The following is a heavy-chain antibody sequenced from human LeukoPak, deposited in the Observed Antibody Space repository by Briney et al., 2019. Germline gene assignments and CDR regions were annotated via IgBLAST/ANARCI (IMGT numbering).Heavy chain of an antibody. V-gene: IGHV6-1*01. J-gene: IGHJ5*02. CDR1: GDSVSSNSAA. CDR2: TYYRSKWYN. D-gene: IGHD3-10*01. Sequence: SQTLSVTRAISGDSVSSNSAAWNWIRQSPSRGLEWLGRTYYRSKWYNDYAVSVKSRITINPDTSKNQFSLQLNSVTPEDTAVYYCARGYQWGSGSYYSNWFDPWGQGTLVTVSS. CDR3: ARGYQWGSGSYYSNWFDP.